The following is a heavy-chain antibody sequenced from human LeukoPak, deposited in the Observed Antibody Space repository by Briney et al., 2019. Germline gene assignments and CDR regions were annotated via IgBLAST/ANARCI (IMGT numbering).Heavy chain of an antibody. Sequence: GGSLRLSCAASGFTFSSHSMNWVRPAPGKGLEWVSSISSSSTYIYYADSVKGRFTISRDNAKNSLYLQMNSLRAEDTAVYYCARCSGGSCYSAFDIWGQGTMVTVSS. J-gene: IGHJ3*02. CDR1: GFTFSSHS. D-gene: IGHD2-15*01. CDR2: ISSSSTYI. V-gene: IGHV3-21*01. CDR3: ARCSGGSCYSAFDI.